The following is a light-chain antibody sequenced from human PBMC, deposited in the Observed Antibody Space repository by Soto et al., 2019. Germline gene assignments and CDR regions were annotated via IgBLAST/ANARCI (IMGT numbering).Light chain of an antibody. Sequence: QSALTQPRSVSGSPGQSVTISCTGTSSDVGAYIYVSWYQQHPGKAPKVMIYDVTKRPSGVPDRFSGSKSGNTASLTISGLQAEDEADYYCCSYAGSPYVFGTGTKLTVL. CDR1: SSDVGAYIY. CDR2: DVT. V-gene: IGLV2-11*01. J-gene: IGLJ1*01. CDR3: CSYAGSPYV.